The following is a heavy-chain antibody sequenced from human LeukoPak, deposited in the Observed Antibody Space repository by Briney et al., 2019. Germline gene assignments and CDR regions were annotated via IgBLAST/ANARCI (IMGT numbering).Heavy chain of an antibody. CDR1: GFTFSSYA. CDR3: AKDVLWFGELAPTDAFDI. D-gene: IGHD3-10*01. J-gene: IGHJ3*02. V-gene: IGHV3-23*01. CDR2: ISGSGGST. Sequence: GGSLRLSCAASGFTFSSYAMSWVRQAPGKGLEWVSAISGSGGSTYYADSVKGRFTISRDNSKNTLYLQMSSLRAEDTAVYYCAKDVLWFGELAPTDAFDIWGQGTMVTVSS.